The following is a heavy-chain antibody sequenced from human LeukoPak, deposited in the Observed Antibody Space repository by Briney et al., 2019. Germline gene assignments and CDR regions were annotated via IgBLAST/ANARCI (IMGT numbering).Heavy chain of an antibody. CDR1: GGSISSYY. J-gene: IGHJ2*01. Sequence: SETLSLTCTVSGGSISSYYWSWIRQPAGRGLEWIGRIYTSGSTNYNPSLKSRVTISVDTSKNQFSLKLSSVTAADTAVYYCARHSPGTTVVKNTNFDLWGRGTLVTVSS. CDR2: IYTSGST. CDR3: ARHSPGTTVVKNTNFDL. V-gene: IGHV4-4*07. D-gene: IGHD4-23*01.